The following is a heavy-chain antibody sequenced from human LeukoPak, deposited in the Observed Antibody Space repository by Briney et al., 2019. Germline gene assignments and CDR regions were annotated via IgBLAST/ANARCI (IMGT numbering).Heavy chain of an antibody. Sequence: VGSLRLSCAASGFTFSSYAMSWVRQAPGKGLEWFSAITGGGDDTFYADSVEGRFTISRDNSKNTLYLQMNSLRAEDTAVYYCAKGSRVSRPYYFDYWGQGTLVTASS. V-gene: IGHV3-23*01. CDR2: ITGGGDDT. CDR3: AKGSRVSRPYYFDY. D-gene: IGHD6-6*01. CDR1: GFTFSSYA. J-gene: IGHJ4*02.